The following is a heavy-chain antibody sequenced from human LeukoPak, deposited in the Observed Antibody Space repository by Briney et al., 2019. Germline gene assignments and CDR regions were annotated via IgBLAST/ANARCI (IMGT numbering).Heavy chain of an antibody. CDR1: GFTFSSYW. CDR2: IKGDGTI. J-gene: IGHJ6*02. CDR3: ARDYSYAMDV. Sequence: PGGSLRLSCAASGFTFSSYWMHWVRQAPGKGLVWVSRIKGDGTISYADSVKGRFTISRDNAKNTLYLQMNSLRAEDTAVYYCARDYSYAMDVWGQGTTVTVSS. V-gene: IGHV3-74*01.